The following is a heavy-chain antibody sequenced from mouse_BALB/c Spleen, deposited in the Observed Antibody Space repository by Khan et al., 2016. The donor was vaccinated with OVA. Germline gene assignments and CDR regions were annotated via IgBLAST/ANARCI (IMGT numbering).Heavy chain of an antibody. CDR1: GYTFTSNT. J-gene: IGHJ4*01. CDR2: INPRSDYT. V-gene: IGHV1-4*01. D-gene: IGHD2-14*01. CDR3: ARRTMGYAMDY. Sequence: QVQLQQSGAELARPGASVKMSCKASGYTFTSNTMHWVKQRPGQGLEWIGYINPRSDYTIYDQKFKDKATLTADISSSTAYLQLSSLTSDDSAVYYCARRTMGYAMDYWGQGTSVTVS.